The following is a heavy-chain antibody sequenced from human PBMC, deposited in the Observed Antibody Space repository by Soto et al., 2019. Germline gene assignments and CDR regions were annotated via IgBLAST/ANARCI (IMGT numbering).Heavy chain of an antibody. D-gene: IGHD2-2*01. CDR1: GGTFSSYA. CDR2: IIPIFGTA. J-gene: IGHJ6*02. V-gene: IGHV1-69*06. Sequence: SVKVSCKASGGTFSSYAISWVRQAPGQGLEWMGGIIPIFGTANYAQKFQGRVTITADKSTITAYMELSSLSSEATAVYYCARHAGSCTSCYVCAYYYGMDVWGQGTTVTVSS. CDR3: ARHAGSCTSCYVCAYYYGMDV.